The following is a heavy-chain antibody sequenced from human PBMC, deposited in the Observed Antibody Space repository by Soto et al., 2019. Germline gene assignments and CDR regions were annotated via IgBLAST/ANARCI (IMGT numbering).Heavy chain of an antibody. D-gene: IGHD3-10*01. CDR2: ISSNGGST. CDR1: GVTFSSYA. J-gene: IGHJ3*02. Sequence: PGGSLRLSCSASGVTFSSYAMHWVRQAPGKGLEYVSAISSNGGSTYYADSVKGRFTISRDNSKNTLYLQMSSLRAEDTAVYYCVTSMVRGVADDAFDIWGQGTMVTVSS. CDR3: VTSMVRGVADDAFDI. V-gene: IGHV3-64D*08.